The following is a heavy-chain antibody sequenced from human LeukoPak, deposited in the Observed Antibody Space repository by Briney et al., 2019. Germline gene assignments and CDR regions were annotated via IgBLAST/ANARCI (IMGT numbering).Heavy chain of an antibody. CDR3: ARDGPLGYCSGGSCYYYGMDA. V-gene: IGHV3-20*01. CDR2: INWNGGST. J-gene: IGHJ6*02. D-gene: IGHD2-15*01. Sequence: GGSLRLSCAASGFTFDDYGMSWVRQAPGKGLEWVSGINWNGGSTGYADSVKGRFTISRDNAKNSLYLQINSLRAEDTALYHCARDGPLGYCSGGSCYYYGMDAWGQGTTVTVSS. CDR1: GFTFDDYG.